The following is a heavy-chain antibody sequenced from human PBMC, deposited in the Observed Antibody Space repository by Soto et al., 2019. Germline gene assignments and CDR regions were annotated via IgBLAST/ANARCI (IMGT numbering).Heavy chain of an antibody. V-gene: IGHV4-59*11. CDR1: GGSISKHH. Sequence: PSETLSLTCSGSGGSISKHHWSWIRQPPGKGLEWIGLIFYSGGTNYNPSLKSRVTISVDTSKNQFSLKLSSVTAADTAVYYCARSWQQPPLFDYWGQGTLVTVSS. CDR2: IFYSGGT. D-gene: IGHD6-13*01. CDR3: ARSWQQPPLFDY. J-gene: IGHJ4*02.